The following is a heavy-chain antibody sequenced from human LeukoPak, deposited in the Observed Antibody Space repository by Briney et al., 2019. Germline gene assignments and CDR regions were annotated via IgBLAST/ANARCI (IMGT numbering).Heavy chain of an antibody. D-gene: IGHD7-27*01. V-gene: IGHV3-33*08. CDR3: ARDITGDPPPYYFDY. J-gene: IGHJ4*02. CDR2: MWFDGSHK. Sequence: GGSLRLSCAASGFTFSSYAMVWVRQAPGQGLEWLAVMWFDGSHKYYADSVKGRFTISRDNSKSMLYLQMNSLRAEDTAVYYCARDITGDPPPYYFDYWGQGSLVTVSS. CDR1: GFTFSSYA.